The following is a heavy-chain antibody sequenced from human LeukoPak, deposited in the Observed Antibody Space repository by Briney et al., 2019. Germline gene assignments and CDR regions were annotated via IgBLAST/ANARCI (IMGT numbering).Heavy chain of an antibody. V-gene: IGHV4-4*02. CDR1: GFTFSSYAM. J-gene: IGHJ4*02. D-gene: IGHD6-13*01. CDR3: ARNKESNSWYPVFDY. Sequence: GSLRLSCAASGFTFSSYAMSWVRQPPGKGLEWIGEIFHGGNTNYNPSLKSRVTISVDKSNNQFSLKLSSVTAADTAVYYCARNKESNSWYPVFDYWGQGTLVTVSS. CDR2: IFHGGNT.